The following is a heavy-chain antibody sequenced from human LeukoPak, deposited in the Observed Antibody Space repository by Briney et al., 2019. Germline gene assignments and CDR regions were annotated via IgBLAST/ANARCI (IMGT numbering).Heavy chain of an antibody. V-gene: IGHV5-51*01. CDR3: ARHLPPSSAVGGALHI. J-gene: IGHJ3*02. CDR2: IYPGDSNT. D-gene: IGHD3-10*01. CDR1: GYNFTNCW. Sequence: GESLKISCKGSGYNFTNCWIGWVRQMPGKGLEWMGIIYPGDSNTRYSPSFQGQVTMSTDKSISTAYLQWSSLKASDTAVYYCARHLPPSSAVGGALHIWGQGTLVTVSS.